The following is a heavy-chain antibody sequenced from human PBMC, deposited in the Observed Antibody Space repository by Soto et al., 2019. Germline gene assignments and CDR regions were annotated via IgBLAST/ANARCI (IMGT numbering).Heavy chain of an antibody. Sequence: QVQLQESGPGLVKPSETLSLTCTVSGGSISSYYWSWIRQPAGKGLEWIGRIYTGGSTNYSPSLKSRVTMSVDTSKNQFSLRLTSVTAADTAVYYCARASVGPPGGGSWTMPFDIWGRGTLVTVSS. CDR3: ARASVGPPGGGSWTMPFDI. J-gene: IGHJ4*02. CDR2: IYTGGST. D-gene: IGHD2-15*01. V-gene: IGHV4-4*07. CDR1: GGSISSYY.